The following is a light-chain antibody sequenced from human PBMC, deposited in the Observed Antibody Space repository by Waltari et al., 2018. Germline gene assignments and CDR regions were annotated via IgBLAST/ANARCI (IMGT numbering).Light chain of an antibody. Sequence: QSVLTQPPSASGTPGQRVTISCSGSSSNIGLGPFSWYQQRPGTAPRLLFYSNNPRPSGVPARLSGSKSGTSASLAISGLQVEDEADYYCAAWDDDLNGWVFGGGTKVTVL. CDR3: AAWDDDLNGWV. CDR1: SSNIGLGP. CDR2: SNN. V-gene: IGLV1-44*01. J-gene: IGLJ3*02.